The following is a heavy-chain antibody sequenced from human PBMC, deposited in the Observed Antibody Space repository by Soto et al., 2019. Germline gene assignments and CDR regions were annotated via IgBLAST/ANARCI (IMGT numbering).Heavy chain of an antibody. V-gene: IGHV4-34*01. CDR2: INHSGST. Sequence: SETLSLTCAVYGGSFSGYYWSWIRQPPGKGLEWIGEINHSGSTNYNPSLKSRVTISVDTSKNQFSLKLSSVTAADTAVYYCARGRRARSSSWYYYYYMDVWGKGTTVTVSS. CDR3: ARGRRARSSSWYYYYYMDV. J-gene: IGHJ6*03. CDR1: GGSFSGYY. D-gene: IGHD6-13*01.